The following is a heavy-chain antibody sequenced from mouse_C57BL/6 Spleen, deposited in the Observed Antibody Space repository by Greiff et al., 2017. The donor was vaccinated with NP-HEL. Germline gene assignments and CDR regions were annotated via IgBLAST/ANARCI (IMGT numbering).Heavy chain of an antibody. Sequence: QVQLQQPGAELVRPGSSVKLSCKASGYTFTSYWMDWVKQRPGQGLEWIGNIYPSDSETHYNQKFKDKATLSVDKSSSTAYMQLSSLTSEDSAVYYCARTYSYAMDYWGQGTSVTVSS. D-gene: IGHD2-10*01. CDR3: ARTYSYAMDY. V-gene: IGHV1-61*01. CDR1: GYTFTSYW. J-gene: IGHJ4*01. CDR2: IYPSDSET.